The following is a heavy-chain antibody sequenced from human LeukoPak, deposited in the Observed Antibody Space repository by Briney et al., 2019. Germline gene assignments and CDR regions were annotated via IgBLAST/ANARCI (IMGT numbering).Heavy chain of an antibody. J-gene: IGHJ4*02. V-gene: IGHV3-23*01. CDR3: AKVYDTSGYYYAMDF. D-gene: IGHD3-22*01. Sequence: GGSLRLSCAASGFTFSIYAMSWVRQAPGKGLEWVSTVTYYGSTYYADSVRGRFTISRDNSKNALYLQMNSLRAEDTAVYYCAKVYDTSGYYYAMDFWGQGTLVTVSS. CDR1: GFTFSIYA. CDR2: VTYYGST.